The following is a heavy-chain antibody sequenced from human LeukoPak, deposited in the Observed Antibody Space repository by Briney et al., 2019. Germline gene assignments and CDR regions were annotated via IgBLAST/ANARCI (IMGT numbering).Heavy chain of an antibody. Sequence: GASVKVSCKASGYTFTSYGISWVRQAPGQGFEWMGWISAYNGNTNYAQKLQGRVTMTTDTSTSTAYMELRSLRSDDTAVYYCARFSSDKRRGAFDIWGQGTMVTVSS. J-gene: IGHJ3*02. V-gene: IGHV1-18*01. CDR3: ARFSSDKRRGAFDI. CDR2: ISAYNGNT. D-gene: IGHD5-12*01. CDR1: GYTFTSYG.